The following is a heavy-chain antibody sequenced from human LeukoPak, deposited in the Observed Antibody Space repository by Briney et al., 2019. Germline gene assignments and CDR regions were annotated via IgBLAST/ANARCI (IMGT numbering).Heavy chain of an antibody. CDR2: ISSSSSTI. J-gene: IGHJ4*02. V-gene: IGHV3-48*01. CDR1: GFTFSSYS. D-gene: IGHD1-26*01. CDR3: ARVWGGATTGY. Sequence: GGSLRLSCAASGFTFSSYSMNWVRQAPGKGLEWVSYISSSSSTIYYADSVKGRFTISRDNAKNSLYLQMNSLRAEDTAVYYCARVWGGATTGYWGQGTLVTVSS.